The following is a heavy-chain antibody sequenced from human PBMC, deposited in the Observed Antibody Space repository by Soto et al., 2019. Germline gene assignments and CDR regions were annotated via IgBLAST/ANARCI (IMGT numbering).Heavy chain of an antibody. CDR1: GGSVNGYY. Sequence: QVHLQQWGAGLLKPSETLSLTCAVYGGSVNGYYWNWIRQPPGKGLEWIGEINHTGGTHYNPSLKSLVTMSVDTSKNQFSLMLSSVTAADTAIYYCATRITVFGLLIPPFDPWGQGTQVTVSS. CDR3: ATRITVFGLLIPPFDP. V-gene: IGHV4-34*02. CDR2: INHTGGT. J-gene: IGHJ5*02. D-gene: IGHD3-3*01.